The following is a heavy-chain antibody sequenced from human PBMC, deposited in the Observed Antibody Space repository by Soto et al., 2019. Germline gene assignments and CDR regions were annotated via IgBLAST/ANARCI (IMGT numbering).Heavy chain of an antibody. D-gene: IGHD6-19*01. CDR3: ARCTVDTIVTSGWCHYLDP. CDR1: GYTFSDYY. J-gene: IGHJ5*02. V-gene: IGHV3-23*01. CDR2: VSGSGGTT. Sequence: GGPLRLSCAASGYTFSDYYMSWVRQAPGKGLEWVSAVSGSGGTTYYADSVRGRFTISRDNSKNTLYLQMNSLRAEDTAIYFCARCTVDTIVTSGWCHYLDPWGQGTLVTVSS.